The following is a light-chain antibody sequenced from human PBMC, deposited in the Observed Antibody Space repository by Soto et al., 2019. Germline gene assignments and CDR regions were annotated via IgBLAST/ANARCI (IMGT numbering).Light chain of an antibody. Sequence: EIVLTQSPGTLSLSPGERATLSCRASQSVSSSYLAWYQQKPGQAPRLLIYGASSRATGIPDRFSGSGSGTDFTLTISRLEPEDFAVYYCHQYDSSPGWTFGQGTKVDIK. CDR3: HQYDSSPGWT. CDR2: GAS. CDR1: QSVSSSY. V-gene: IGKV3-20*01. J-gene: IGKJ1*01.